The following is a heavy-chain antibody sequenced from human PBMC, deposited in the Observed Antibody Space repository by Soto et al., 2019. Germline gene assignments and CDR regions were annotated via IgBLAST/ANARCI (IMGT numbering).Heavy chain of an antibody. CDR1: GYSFTSYW. Sequence: GESLKISCKGSGYSFTSYWIGWVRQMPGKGLEWMGIIYPGDSDTRYSPSFQGQVTISADKSISTAYLQWSSLKASDTAVYYCAKDLLYSYGPDDYYYYGMDVWGQGTTVTVSS. D-gene: IGHD5-18*01. CDR2: IYPGDSDT. CDR3: AKDLLYSYGPDDYYYYGMDV. V-gene: IGHV5-51*01. J-gene: IGHJ6*02.